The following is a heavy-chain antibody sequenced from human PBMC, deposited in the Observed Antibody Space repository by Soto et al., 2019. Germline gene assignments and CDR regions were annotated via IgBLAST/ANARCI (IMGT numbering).Heavy chain of an antibody. Sequence: SETLSLTCTVSGYSISSGYYWSWIRQPPGKGLEWIGSIYYSGSTYYNPSLKSRVTISVDTSKNQFSLKLSSVTAADTAVYYCASRIGYCTNGVCFNWFDPWGQGTLVTVSS. D-gene: IGHD2-8*01. CDR1: GYSISSGYY. V-gene: IGHV4-38-2*02. CDR2: IYYSGST. CDR3: ASRIGYCTNGVCFNWFDP. J-gene: IGHJ5*02.